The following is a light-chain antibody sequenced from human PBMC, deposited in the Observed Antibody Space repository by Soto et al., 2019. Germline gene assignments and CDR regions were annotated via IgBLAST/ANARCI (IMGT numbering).Light chain of an antibody. CDR2: NTN. V-gene: IGLV7-46*01. Sequence: QAVVTQEPSLTVSPGGTVTLTCGSSTGAVTSGHYPYWFQQKPGHAPKTLICNTNTKYSWTPARFSGSLFGGKAALTLSGAQPEDESEYYCLLQYNDIRVFGGGTKLTVL. J-gene: IGLJ3*02. CDR1: TGAVTSGHY. CDR3: LLQYNDIRV.